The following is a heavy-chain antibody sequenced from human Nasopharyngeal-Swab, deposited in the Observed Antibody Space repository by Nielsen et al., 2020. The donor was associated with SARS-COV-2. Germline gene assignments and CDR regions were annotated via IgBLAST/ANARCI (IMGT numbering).Heavy chain of an antibody. V-gene: IGHV1-24*01. CDR1: GYTLTELS. CDR3: TREYYGMDV. Sequence: ASVKVFCKVSGYTLTELSMQWVRQAPGKGLEWVGGFDPEDGETIFAQKFQGRVTMTEDTSTDTAYMELSSLTSEDTAVYYCTREYYGMDVWGQGTTVTVSS. J-gene: IGHJ6*02. CDR2: FDPEDGET.